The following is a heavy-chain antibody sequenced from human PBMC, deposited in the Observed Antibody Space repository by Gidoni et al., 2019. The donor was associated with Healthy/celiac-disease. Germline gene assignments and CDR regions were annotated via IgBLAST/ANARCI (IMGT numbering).Heavy chain of an antibody. CDR1: GYSISSGYY. Sequence: QVQLQESGPGLVKPSATLSLTCAVSGYSISSGYYWGWIRQPPGKGPEWIGSISHSGSTYYNPCLKGRVTISVDTSKKQFSLKLSSVTAADTAVYYCARGGTVLGGRYYYYYYMDVWGKGTTVTVSS. V-gene: IGHV4-38-2*01. CDR2: ISHSGST. D-gene: IGHD3-16*01. J-gene: IGHJ6*03. CDR3: ARGGTVLGGRYYYYYYMDV.